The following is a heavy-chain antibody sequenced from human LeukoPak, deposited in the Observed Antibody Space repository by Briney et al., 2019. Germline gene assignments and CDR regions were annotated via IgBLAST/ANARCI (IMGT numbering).Heavy chain of an antibody. CDR1: GFTFSSYW. V-gene: IGHV3-7*01. J-gene: IGHJ4*02. D-gene: IGHD3-10*01. Sequence: GGSLRLSCAASGFTFSSYWMSWVRQAPGKGLEWVANIKQDGSEKYYVDSVKGRFTISRDNAKNSLYLQMDSLRAEDTAVYYCAREVPYGSGSFFDYWGQGTLVTVSS. CDR2: IKQDGSEK. CDR3: AREVPYGSGSFFDY.